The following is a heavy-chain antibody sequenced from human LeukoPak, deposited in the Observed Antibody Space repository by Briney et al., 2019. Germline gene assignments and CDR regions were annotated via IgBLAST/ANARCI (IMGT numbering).Heavy chain of an antibody. V-gene: IGHV4-34*01. D-gene: IGHD3-3*01. J-gene: IGHJ4*02. CDR2: INHSGST. Sequence: SETLSLTCAVYGGSFSGYYWSWIRQPPGKGLEWIGEINHSGSTNYNPSLKSRVTISVDTSKNQFSLKLSSVTAADTAVYYCARRVADITIFGVVDFDYWGQGTLVTVSS. CDR1: GGSFSGYY. CDR3: ARRVADITIFGVVDFDY.